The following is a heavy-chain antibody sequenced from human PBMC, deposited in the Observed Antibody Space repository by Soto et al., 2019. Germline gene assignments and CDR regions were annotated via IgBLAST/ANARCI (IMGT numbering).Heavy chain of an antibody. V-gene: IGHV4-59*01. CDR2: IYYSGST. D-gene: IGHD2-2*02. CDR3: ARGYCSSTSCYTYKLFDP. J-gene: IGHJ5*02. CDR1: GGSISSYY. Sequence: TSETLSVTCTVSGGSISSYYLSWIRQPPGKGLEWIGYIYYSGSTNYNPSLKSRVTISVDTSKNQFSLKLSSVTAADTAVYYCARGYCSSTSCYTYKLFDPWGQGTLVTVSS.